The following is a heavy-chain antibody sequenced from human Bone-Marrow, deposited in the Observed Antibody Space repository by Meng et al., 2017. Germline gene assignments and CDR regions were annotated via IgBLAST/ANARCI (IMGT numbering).Heavy chain of an antibody. J-gene: IGHJ4*02. D-gene: IGHD6-13*01. CDR3: ARATPYSSSWNGENY. Sequence: GESLKISCAASGFTFSSYEMNWVRQAPGKGLEWVSYISSSDDTIYYADSVRGRFTISRENAKNSLDLQMNSLRVEDTAVYYCARATPYSSSWNGENYWGQGTLVTVSS. CDR1: GFTFSSYE. CDR2: ISSSDDTI. V-gene: IGHV3-48*03.